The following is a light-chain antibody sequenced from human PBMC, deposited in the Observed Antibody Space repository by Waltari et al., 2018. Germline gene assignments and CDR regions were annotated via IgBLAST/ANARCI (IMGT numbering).Light chain of an antibody. CDR3: QHYVRLPAT. J-gene: IGKJ1*01. V-gene: IGKV3-20*01. CDR1: QSVRGT. Sequence: EIVLTQSPGTLSLSPGETATLSGRASQSVRGTLAWYQQKPGQAPRLLIYGASSRATGIPDRFSGSGSGTDFSLTISRLEPEDFAVYYCQHYVRLPATFGQGTRVEIK. CDR2: GAS.